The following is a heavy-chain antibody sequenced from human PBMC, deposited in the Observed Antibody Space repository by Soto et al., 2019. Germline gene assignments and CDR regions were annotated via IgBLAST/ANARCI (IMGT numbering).Heavy chain of an antibody. V-gene: IGHV3-21*01. CDR3: ARVVATANNWFDP. D-gene: IGHD2-15*01. Sequence: GGSLRLSCAASGFTFSSYGMHWVRQAPGKGLEWVSSISSSSSYIYYADSVKGRFTISRDNARNSLSLQMNSLGAEDTAVYYCARVVATANNWFDPWGQGTLVTVSS. CDR1: GFTFSSYG. J-gene: IGHJ5*02. CDR2: ISSSSSYI.